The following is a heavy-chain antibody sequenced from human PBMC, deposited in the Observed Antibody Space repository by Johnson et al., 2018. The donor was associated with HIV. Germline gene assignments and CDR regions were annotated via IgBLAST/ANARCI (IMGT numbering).Heavy chain of an antibody. CDR1: GFTFADYG. J-gene: IGHJ3*01. D-gene: IGHD6-19*01. V-gene: IGHV3-30*02. CDR3: AKDDNLGVWYSDALEV. Sequence: QVQLVESGGGVVQPGGSLRLSCAASGFTFADYGMHWVRQPPGKGLEWVAFIAHDESITHYADSVKGRFTMSRDNSKNTLYLHMKSLRPEDTSIYYCAKDDNLGVWYSDALEVWGQGTVVTVSS. CDR2: IAHDESIT.